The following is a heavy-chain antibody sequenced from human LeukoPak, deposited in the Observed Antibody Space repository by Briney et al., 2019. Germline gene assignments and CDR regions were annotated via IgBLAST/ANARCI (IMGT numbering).Heavy chain of an antibody. Sequence: SETLSLTCAVSGYPISSGYYWGWIRQPARKGLEWIGRIYTSGSTNYNPSLKSRVTISVDTSKNQFSLKLSSVTAANTAVSYCARDGGTGGQFDYWGQGTMVTVSS. CDR2: IYTSGST. J-gene: IGHJ4*02. CDR1: GYPISSGYY. V-gene: IGHV4-61*02. D-gene: IGHD3/OR15-3a*01. CDR3: ARDGGTGGQFDY.